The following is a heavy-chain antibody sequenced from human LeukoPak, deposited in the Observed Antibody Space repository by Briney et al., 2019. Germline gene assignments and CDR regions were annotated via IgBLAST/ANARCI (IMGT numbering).Heavy chain of an antibody. CDR2: IKSDGST. CDR3: ARAPSEIGGYYPEYFRH. CDR1: GFTFSSYW. D-gene: IGHD3-22*01. J-gene: IGHJ1*01. V-gene: IGHV3-74*01. Sequence: GGSLRLSCAASGFTFSSYWMHWVRQAPGKGPVWVSRIKSDGSTNYADSVKGRFTISRDNAKNTVSLQMNSVRAEDTGVYYCARAPSEIGGYYPEYFRHWGQGTLVTVSS.